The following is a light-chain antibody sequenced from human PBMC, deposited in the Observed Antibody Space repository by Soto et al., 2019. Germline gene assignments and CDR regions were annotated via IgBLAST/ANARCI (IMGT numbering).Light chain of an antibody. CDR3: QQYDGLPFT. Sequence: DIQMTQSPSSLIASVGDRVTITCQASQDISDFLNWYQQKPGKAPKVLIYDASNLQTGVPSRFSGRGSGTDFTVTISSLQPDDSGTYYCQQYDGLPFTVGQGTGLEIK. CDR2: DAS. V-gene: IGKV1-33*01. J-gene: IGKJ5*01. CDR1: QDISDF.